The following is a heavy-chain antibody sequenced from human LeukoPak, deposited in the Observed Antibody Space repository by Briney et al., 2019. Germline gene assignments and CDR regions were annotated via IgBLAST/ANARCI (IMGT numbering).Heavy chain of an antibody. CDR1: GYSISSGYY. CDR2: IYHSGST. J-gene: IGHJ4*02. CDR3: AREVGDPAMVRFDY. V-gene: IGHV4-38-2*02. Sequence: SETLSLTCTVSGYSISSGYYWGWIRQPPEKGLEWIGSIYHSGSTYYNPSLKSRVTISVDTSKNQFSLKLSSVTAADTAVYYCAREVGDPAMVRFDYWGQGTLVTVSS. D-gene: IGHD5-18*01.